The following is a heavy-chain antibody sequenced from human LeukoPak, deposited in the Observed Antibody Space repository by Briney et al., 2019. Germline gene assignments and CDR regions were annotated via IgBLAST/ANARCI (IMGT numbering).Heavy chain of an antibody. V-gene: IGHV4-39*07. CDR3: ARFTAMVIDY. CDR1: GGSISSSSYY. CDR2: IYHSGST. J-gene: IGHJ4*02. D-gene: IGHD5-18*01. Sequence: SETLSLTCTVSGGSISSSSYYWGWIRQPPGKGLEWIGSIYHSGSTYYNPSLKSRVTISVDRSKNQFSLKLSSVTAADTAVYYCARFTAMVIDYWGQGTLVTVSS.